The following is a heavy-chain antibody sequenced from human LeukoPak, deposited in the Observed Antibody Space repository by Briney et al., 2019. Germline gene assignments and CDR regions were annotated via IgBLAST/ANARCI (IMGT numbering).Heavy chain of an antibody. D-gene: IGHD5-18*01. CDR3: ARGPGSTWIQTPRSYYYGMDV. CDR1: GYTFTSYD. Sequence: ASVKVSCKASGYTFTSYDINWVRQATGQGLEWMGWLNPNSGNTGYAQKFQGRVTMTRNTSISTAYMELSSLRSEDTAVYYCARGPGSTWIQTPRSYYYGMDVWGQGTTVTVSS. V-gene: IGHV1-8*01. CDR2: LNPNSGNT. J-gene: IGHJ6*02.